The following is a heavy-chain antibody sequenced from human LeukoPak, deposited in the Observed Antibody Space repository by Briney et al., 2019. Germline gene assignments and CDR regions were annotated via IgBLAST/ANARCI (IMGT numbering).Heavy chain of an antibody. CDR1: GFIFSSYG. Sequence: GGSLRLSCAASGFIFSSYGMHWVRQAPGKGLEWVGVIWYDGSNTDYADSVKGRFTISRDNSKNTLYLQMNSLRAEDAAVYFCTRDTSGWSHDAFDIWGQGTMVTVSS. V-gene: IGHV3-33*01. CDR3: TRDTSGWSHDAFDI. J-gene: IGHJ3*02. CDR2: IWYDGSNT. D-gene: IGHD6-19*01.